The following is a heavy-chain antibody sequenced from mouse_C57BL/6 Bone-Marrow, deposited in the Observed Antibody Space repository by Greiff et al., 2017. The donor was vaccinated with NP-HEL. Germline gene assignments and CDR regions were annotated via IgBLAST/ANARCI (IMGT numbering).Heavy chain of an antibody. D-gene: IGHD1-1*01. V-gene: IGHV5-9-1*02. Sequence: EVKLVESGEGLVKPGGSLKLSCAASGFTFSSYAMSWVRQTPEKRLEWVAYISSGGDYIYYADTVKGRFTISRDNARNTLYLQMSSLKSEDTAMYHCTRDGIYYYGSSYSWFAYWGQGTLVTVSA. CDR1: GFTFSSYA. CDR2: ISSGGDYI. J-gene: IGHJ3*01. CDR3: TRDGIYYYGSSYSWFAY.